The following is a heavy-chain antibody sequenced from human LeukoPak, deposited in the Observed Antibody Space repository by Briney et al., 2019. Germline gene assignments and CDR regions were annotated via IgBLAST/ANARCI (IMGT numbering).Heavy chain of an antibody. J-gene: IGHJ4*02. CDR2: INPNSGGT. Sequence: GASVKVSCKASGYTFTGYYMHWVRQAPGQGLEWMGWINPNSGGTNYAQKFQGRVTMTRDTSISTAYMELSRLSSDDTAVYYCARGAHYYDSSGYYFDYWGQGTLVTVSS. CDR1: GYTFTGYY. D-gene: IGHD3-22*01. V-gene: IGHV1-2*02. CDR3: ARGAHYYDSSGYYFDY.